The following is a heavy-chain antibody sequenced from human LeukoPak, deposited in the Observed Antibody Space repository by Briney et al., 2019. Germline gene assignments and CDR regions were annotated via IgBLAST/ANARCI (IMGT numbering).Heavy chain of an antibody. CDR2: IYTSGST. V-gene: IGHV4-61*02. D-gene: IGHD3-22*01. CDR1: GGSISSGSYY. Sequence: QPSETLSLTCTVSGGSISSGSYYWSWIRQPAGKGLEWIGRIYTSGSTNYNPSLKSRVTISVDTSKNQFSLKLSSVTAADTAVYYCARGGPRYYYDNSGYSRFDYWGQGTLVTVSS. CDR3: ARGGPRYYYDNSGYSRFDY. J-gene: IGHJ4*02.